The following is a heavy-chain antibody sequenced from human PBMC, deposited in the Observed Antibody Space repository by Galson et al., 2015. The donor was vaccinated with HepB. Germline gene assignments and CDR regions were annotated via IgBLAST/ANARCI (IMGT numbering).Heavy chain of an antibody. Sequence: SLRLSCAASGFTFDDYAMHWVRQAPGKGLEWISYFTWNGGSVGYADSVKGRFTVSRDNAKSSLYLQMNSLRVEDTAHYYCAKEAFDSSGHYFEYFDLWGQGALVTVSS. J-gene: IGHJ4*02. CDR3: AKEAFDSSGHYFEYFDL. CDR2: FTWNGGSV. CDR1: GFTFDDYA. D-gene: IGHD3-22*01. V-gene: IGHV3-9*01.